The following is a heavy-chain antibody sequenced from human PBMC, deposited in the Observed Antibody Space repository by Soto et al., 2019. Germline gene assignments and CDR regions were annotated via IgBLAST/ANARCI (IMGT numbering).Heavy chain of an antibody. CDR1: GFTFKSYS. Sequence: EALLAESGGGLVKPGGSLRLSCIGSGFTFKSYSINWVRQAAGPGLEWVASMTNRRNYIHYADSVHGRFNNSSSHDETSLCLELTSHGVEHSPLSCCTRGAPAPRPEAAASGPNRGVMNVWGQGTTVTVPS. CDR3: TRGAPAPRPEAAASGPNRGVMNV. V-gene: IGHV3-21*04. J-gene: IGHJ6*02. D-gene: IGHD6-13*01. CDR2: MTNRRNYI.